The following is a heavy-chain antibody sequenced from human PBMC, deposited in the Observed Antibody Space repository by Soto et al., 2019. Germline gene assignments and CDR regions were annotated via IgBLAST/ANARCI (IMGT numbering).Heavy chain of an antibody. D-gene: IGHD2-8*02. Sequence: SETLSLTCTVSGGSISSSSHYWGWIRQPPGKGLEWIGSIYYSGSTYYNPSLKSRVTISVATSKNQFSLKLSSVTAADTAVYYCARYWSAPHDAFDIWGQGTMVTVSS. J-gene: IGHJ3*02. CDR2: IYYSGST. CDR1: GGSISSSSHY. V-gene: IGHV4-39*01. CDR3: ARYWSAPHDAFDI.